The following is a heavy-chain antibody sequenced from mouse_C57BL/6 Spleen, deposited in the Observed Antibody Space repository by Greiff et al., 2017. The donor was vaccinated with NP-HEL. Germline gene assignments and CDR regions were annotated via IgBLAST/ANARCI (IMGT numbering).Heavy chain of an antibody. Sequence: VQLKQSGGGLVKPGGSLKLSCAASGFTFSDYGMHWVRQAPGKGLEWVAYISSGSSTIYYADTVKGRFTISRDNAKNTLFLRMTSLRSEDTAMYYCAIYERFSYAMDYWGKGTSVTVSS. V-gene: IGHV5-17*01. CDR2: ISSGSSTI. CDR1: GFTFSDYG. J-gene: IGHJ4*01. D-gene: IGHD1-1*01. CDR3: AIYERFSYAMDY.